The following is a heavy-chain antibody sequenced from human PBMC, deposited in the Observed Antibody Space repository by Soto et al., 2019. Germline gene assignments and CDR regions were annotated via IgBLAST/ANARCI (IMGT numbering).Heavy chain of an antibody. CDR3: ARGRGSYRYYYGMDV. CDR2: INHSGST. CDR1: GLSFSGYY. V-gene: IGHV4-34*01. Sequence: SETLSLTCAFYGLSFSGYYWSWIRQPPGKGLEWIGEINHSGSTNYNPSLKSRVTISVDTSKNQFSLKLSSVTAADTAVYYCARGRGSYRYYYGMDVWGQGTTVTVSS. J-gene: IGHJ6*02. D-gene: IGHD1-26*01.